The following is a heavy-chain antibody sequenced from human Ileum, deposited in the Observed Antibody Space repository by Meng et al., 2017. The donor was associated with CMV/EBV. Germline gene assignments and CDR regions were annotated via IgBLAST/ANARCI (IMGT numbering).Heavy chain of an antibody. CDR1: DGSVNNNNW. CDR3: ARKVTSGDYLNWFDL. D-gene: IGHD3-22*01. J-gene: IGHJ5*02. V-gene: IGHV4-4*02. Sequence: EQLQESGPGLVKPSGDASPLCAVSDGSVNNNNWWTWVRQPPGKGLEWIGEIYHSGPTNYNPSLKSRVTISLDKSKNQFFLKVTSVTAADTAVYYCARKVTSGDYLNWFDLWGQGTLVTVSS. CDR2: IYHSGPT.